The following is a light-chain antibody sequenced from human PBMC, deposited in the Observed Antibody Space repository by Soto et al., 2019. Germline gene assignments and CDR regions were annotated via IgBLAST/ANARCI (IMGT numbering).Light chain of an antibody. J-gene: IGLJ1*01. CDR2: AVS. CDR1: SSDIVIFNY. CDR3: SSYINSTTS. Sequence: QSVLTQPASVSGSPGQSLTISCTGTSSDIVIFNYVSWYQQHPGKAPKLMIYAVSNRPSGVSDRFSGSKSGNTASLTISGLQTEVEADYYCSSYINSTTSFATVTKVTVL. V-gene: IGLV2-14*01.